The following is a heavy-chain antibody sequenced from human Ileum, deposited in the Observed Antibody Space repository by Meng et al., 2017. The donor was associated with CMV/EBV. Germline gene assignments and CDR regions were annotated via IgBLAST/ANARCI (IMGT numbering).Heavy chain of an antibody. Sequence: VPPHQSVPGLVQPSQTLSLTCAGDSVSISTESWNRIRQSPSRGLEWLGRTWYGSKWYYEYAVSVKSRITIIPDTSQNQISLQLNSVTPDDTAVYYCTYGWPLKYWGQGSLVTASS. CDR1: DSVSISTES. J-gene: IGHJ4*02. CDR2: TWYGSKWYY. V-gene: IGHV6-1*01. CDR3: TYGWPLKY. D-gene: IGHD3-10*01.